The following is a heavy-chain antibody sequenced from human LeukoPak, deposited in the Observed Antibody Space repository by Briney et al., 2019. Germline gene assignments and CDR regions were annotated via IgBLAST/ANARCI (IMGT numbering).Heavy chain of an antibody. CDR2: INQDGSAK. CDR1: GFTFSSYW. Sequence: GGSLRLSCAASGFTFSSYWMSWVRQAPGKGLEWVANINQDGSAKDYGGSVEGRFTISRDNAKNSLYLQMNSLAAEDTAVYFCASAPNENYFDFWGQGTLVTVSS. V-gene: IGHV3-7*01. J-gene: IGHJ4*02. CDR3: ASAPNENYFDF.